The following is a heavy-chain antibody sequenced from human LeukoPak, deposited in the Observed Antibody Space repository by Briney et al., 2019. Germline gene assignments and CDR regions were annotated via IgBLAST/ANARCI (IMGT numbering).Heavy chain of an antibody. CDR3: ARDLDWILFDY. V-gene: IGHV3-9*01. J-gene: IGHJ4*02. Sequence: SGGSLRLSCAASGFTFDDYVMHWVRQTPGKGLECVSGISWNGGSVDYGDSVKGRFTISRDNAKNTLFLQMNSLSAEDTAVYYCARDLDWILFDYWGQGTLVTVSS. D-gene: IGHD3-9*01. CDR2: ISWNGGSV. CDR1: GFTFDDYV.